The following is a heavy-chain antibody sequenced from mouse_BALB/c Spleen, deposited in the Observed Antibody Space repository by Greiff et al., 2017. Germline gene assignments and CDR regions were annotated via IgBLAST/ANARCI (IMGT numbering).Heavy chain of an antibody. Sequence: VHVKQSGPELEKPGASVKISCKASGYSFTGYNMNWVKQSNGKSLEWIGNIDPYYGGTSYNQKFKGKATLTVDKSSSTAYMQLKSLTSEDSAVYYCARGKNGDYGSSYWYFDVWGAGTTVTVSS. CDR2: IDPYYGGT. CDR3: ARGKNGDYGSSYWYFDV. CDR1: GYSFTGYN. V-gene: IGHV1-39*01. J-gene: IGHJ1*01. D-gene: IGHD1-1*01.